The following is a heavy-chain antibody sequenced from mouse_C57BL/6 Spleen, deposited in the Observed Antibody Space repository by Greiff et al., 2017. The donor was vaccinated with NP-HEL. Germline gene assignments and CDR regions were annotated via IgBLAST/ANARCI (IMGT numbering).Heavy chain of an antibody. D-gene: IGHD2-1*01. CDR1: GYSFTGYF. V-gene: IGHV1-20*01. CDR2: INPYNGDT. J-gene: IGHJ4*01. CDR3: ARDGNYAMDY. Sequence: EVKLVESGPELVKPGDSVKISCKASGYSFTGYFMNWVMQSHGKSLEWIGRINPYNGDTFYNQKFKGKATLTVDKSSSTAHMELRSLTSEDSAVYYCARDGNYAMDYWGQGTSVTVSS.